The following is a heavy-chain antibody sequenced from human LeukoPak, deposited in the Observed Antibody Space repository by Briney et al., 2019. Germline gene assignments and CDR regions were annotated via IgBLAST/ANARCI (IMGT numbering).Heavy chain of an antibody. CDR3: ARDGGSGGYYFDY. V-gene: IGHV4-59*01. CDR1: GGSISSYY. J-gene: IGHJ4*02. Sequence: SETLSLTCTVPGGSISSYYWSWIRQPPGKGLEWIGYIYYSGSTNYNPSLKSRVTISVDTSKNQFSLKLSSVTAADTAVYYCARDGGSGGYYFDYWGQGTLVTVSS. CDR2: IYYSGST. D-gene: IGHD3-16*01.